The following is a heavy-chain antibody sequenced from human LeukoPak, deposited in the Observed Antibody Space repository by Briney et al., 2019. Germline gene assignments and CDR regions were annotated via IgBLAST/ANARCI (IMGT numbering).Heavy chain of an antibody. CDR3: AILQAATVDY. Sequence: GGSLRLSCAASGFTFSSYSMNWVRQAPGKGLEWVSSISSSSSYIYYADSVKGRFTISRDNAKNSLYLQMNSLRAEDTPVYYCAILQAATVDYWGQGTLVTVSS. D-gene: IGHD6-25*01. CDR1: GFTFSSYS. V-gene: IGHV3-21*01. J-gene: IGHJ4*02. CDR2: ISSSSSYI.